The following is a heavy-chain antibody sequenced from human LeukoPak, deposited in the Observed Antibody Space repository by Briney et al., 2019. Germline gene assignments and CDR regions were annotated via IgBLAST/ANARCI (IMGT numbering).Heavy chain of an antibody. D-gene: IGHD3-22*01. CDR1: GYTFTDYY. CDR3: TRDAAIYDSSGYYYLW. Sequence: SVKVSCKASGYTFTDYYTHWVRQAPGQGLEWMGGIIPMFGTANYAQKFQGRVTITADESTSTAYMELSSLRSDDTAVYYCTRDAAIYDSSGYYYLWWGQGTLVTVSS. J-gene: IGHJ4*02. CDR2: IIPMFGTA. V-gene: IGHV1-69*13.